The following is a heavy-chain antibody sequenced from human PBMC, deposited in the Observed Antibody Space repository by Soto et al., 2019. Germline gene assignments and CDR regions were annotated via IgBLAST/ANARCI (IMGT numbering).Heavy chain of an antibody. CDR3: ARGRSDSAGSSFGRRMDV. J-gene: IGHJ6*02. Sequence: QVQLQESGPGLVKSSETLSLICFVSREALGSGQSYWNWIRQAPGKGLEWIGQTFVTGATKYSASLKSRVTMSVEKIKSHISLTLTSVTAAESATYFCARGRSDSAGSSFGRRMDVLGPGTTVTVSS. V-gene: IGHV4-61*01. CDR2: TFVTGAT. CDR1: REALGSGQSY. D-gene: IGHD3-10*01.